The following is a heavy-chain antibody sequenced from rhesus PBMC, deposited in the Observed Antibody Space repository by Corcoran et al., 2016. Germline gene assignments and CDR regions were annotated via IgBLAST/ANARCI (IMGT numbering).Heavy chain of an antibody. D-gene: IGHD3-34*01. J-gene: IGHJ6*01. V-gene: IGHV4-169*02. Sequence: QLQLQESGPGLVKPSETLSVTCAVYGGSISSSYWSWFRQAPGKGLAWIGYIYGSVSSNNYNPSLKSRVTLSVDTSKNQRSLKLSSGTTADTAVYYCARDGGYYGLDSWGQGVVVTVSS. CDR1: GGSISSSY. CDR3: ARDGGYYGLDS. CDR2: IYGSVSSN.